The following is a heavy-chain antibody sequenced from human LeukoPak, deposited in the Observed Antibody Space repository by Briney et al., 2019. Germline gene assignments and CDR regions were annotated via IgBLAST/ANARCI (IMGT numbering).Heavy chain of an antibody. CDR2: ISSSSYI. D-gene: IGHD3-3*01. V-gene: IGHV3-23*01. Sequence: TGGSLRLSCAASGFTFSSYAMSWVRQAPGKGLEWVSSISSSSYIYYADSVKGRFTISRDNSKNTLYLQMNSLRAEDTAVYYCAKEIFAMYYFDYWGQGTLVTVSS. CDR1: GFTFSSYA. J-gene: IGHJ4*02. CDR3: AKEIFAMYYFDY.